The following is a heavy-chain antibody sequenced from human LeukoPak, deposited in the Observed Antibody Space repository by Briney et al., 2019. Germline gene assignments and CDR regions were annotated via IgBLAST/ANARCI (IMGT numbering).Heavy chain of an antibody. J-gene: IGHJ4*02. CDR3: ARVGDSGSSFDY. CDR1: GGSINNFY. D-gene: IGHD3-10*01. V-gene: IGHV4-59*07. CDR2: IYYTGGT. Sequence: SDTLSLTCTVSGGSINNFYWYWVRQPPGKGLEWIGYIYYTGGTNYNPSLKSRVTISVDTSKNLFSLRLTYLTAADTAVYYCARVGDSGSSFDYWGQGIQVTVSS.